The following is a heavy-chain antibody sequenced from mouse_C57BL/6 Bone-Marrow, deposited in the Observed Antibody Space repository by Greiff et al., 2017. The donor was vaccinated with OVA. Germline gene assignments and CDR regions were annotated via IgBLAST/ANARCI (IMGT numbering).Heavy chain of an antibody. J-gene: IGHJ3*01. CDR1: GYTFTSYW. Sequence: QVQLQQPGTELVKPGASVKLSCKASGYTFTSYWMHWVKQRPGQGLEWIGNINPSNGGTNYNEKFKSKATMTVDKSSSTAYMQLSSLTSEDSAVYYCAKAGGTRAWFADWGQGTLVTVSA. V-gene: IGHV1-53*01. D-gene: IGHD4-1*01. CDR3: AKAGGTRAWFAD. CDR2: INPSNGGT.